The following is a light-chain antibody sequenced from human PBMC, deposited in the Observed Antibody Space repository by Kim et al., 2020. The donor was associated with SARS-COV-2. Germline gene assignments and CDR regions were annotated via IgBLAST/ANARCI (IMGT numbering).Light chain of an antibody. J-gene: IGLJ2*01. Sequence: QTVVTQEPSLTVSPGGTVTLTCASSTGAVTIGNFANWFQQKPGQAPQSLIYSTSDKHSWTPARFSGSLLGGKAALTLSGAQPEDEAEYFCLLFYGDIRVGVFGGGTQLTVL. CDR1: TGAVTIGNF. CDR3: LLFYGDIRVGV. CDR2: STS. V-gene: IGLV7-43*01.